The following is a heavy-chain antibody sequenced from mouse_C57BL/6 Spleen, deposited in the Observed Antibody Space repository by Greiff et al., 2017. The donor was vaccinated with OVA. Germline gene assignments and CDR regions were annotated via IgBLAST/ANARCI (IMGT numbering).Heavy chain of an antibody. CDR2: IYPRSGNT. V-gene: IGHV1-81*01. D-gene: IGHD1-1*01. Sequence: QVQLQQSGAELARPGASVKLSCKASGYTFTSYGISWVKQRTGQGLEWIGEIYPRSGNTYYNEKFKGKATLTADKSSSTAYMELRSLTSEDSAVYFCARGGTTVVASYYYAMDYWGQGTSVTVSS. CDR1: GYTFTSYG. CDR3: ARGGTTVVASYYYAMDY. J-gene: IGHJ4*01.